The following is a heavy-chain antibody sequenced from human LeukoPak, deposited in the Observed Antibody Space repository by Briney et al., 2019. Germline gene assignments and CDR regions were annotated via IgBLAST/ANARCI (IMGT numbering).Heavy chain of an antibody. D-gene: IGHD1-26*01. CDR2: ISNSGST. Sequence: SETLSLTCTVSGASVSSGTYFWSWIRQPPGKGLEWIGYISNSGSTNYNPSPKSRVTISADTSKNQFSLKLSSVTAADTAVYYCARDRHAYSGTDYWGQGTLVTVSS. CDR1: GASVSSGTYF. J-gene: IGHJ4*02. CDR3: ARDRHAYSGTDY. V-gene: IGHV4-61*01.